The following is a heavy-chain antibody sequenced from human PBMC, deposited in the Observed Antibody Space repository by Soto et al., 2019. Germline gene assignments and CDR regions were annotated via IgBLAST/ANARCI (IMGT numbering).Heavy chain of an antibody. V-gene: IGHV4-39*01. CDR2: IYYSGST. CDR1: AASVTSSTYY. Sequence: QLQLQESGPGLVKPSETLSLTCTVSAASVTSSTYYWGWIRQPPGKGLEWIGSIYYSGSTYYNPSLRSRVTISVDTSKNQVSLKLTSVTAADTAVYYCANDYADYKSYYGMDVWGQGTTVTVSS. J-gene: IGHJ6*02. CDR3: ANDYADYKSYYGMDV. D-gene: IGHD4-17*01.